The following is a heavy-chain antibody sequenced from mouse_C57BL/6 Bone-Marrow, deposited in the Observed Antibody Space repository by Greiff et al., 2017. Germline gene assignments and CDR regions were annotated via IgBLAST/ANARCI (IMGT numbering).Heavy chain of an antibody. V-gene: IGHV3-5*01. J-gene: IGHJ1*03. Sequence: EVQLQESGPGLVKPSQTVFLTCTVTGISITTGNYRWSWIRQFPGNKLEWIGYIYYSGTITYNPSLTSRTTITRDTPKNQFFLEMNSLTAEDTATYYCAREFYYGSGWYFDVWGTGTTVTVSS. D-gene: IGHD1-1*01. CDR1: GISITTGNYR. CDR2: IYYSGTI. CDR3: AREFYYGSGWYFDV.